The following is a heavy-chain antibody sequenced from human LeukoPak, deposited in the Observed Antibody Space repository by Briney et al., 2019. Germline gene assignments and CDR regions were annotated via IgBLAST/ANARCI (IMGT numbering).Heavy chain of an antibody. CDR1: GFSFSSYW. V-gene: IGHV3-21*01. CDR3: ARVAEAAAFDY. CDR2: ISSSSSYI. Sequence: PGGSLRLSCEASGFSFSSYWMSWVRQAPGKGLEWVSSISSSSSYIYYADSVKGRFTISRDNAKNSLYLQMNSLRADDTAVYYRARVAEAAAFDYWGQGTMVTVSS. J-gene: IGHJ4*02. D-gene: IGHD6-13*01.